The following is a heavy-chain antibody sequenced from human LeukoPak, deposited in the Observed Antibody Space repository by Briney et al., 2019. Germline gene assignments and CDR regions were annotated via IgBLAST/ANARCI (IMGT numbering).Heavy chain of an antibody. CDR2: ISSSSSTI. Sequence: PGGSLRLSCAASGFTFSSYSMNWVRQAPGKGLEWVSYISSSSSTIYYADSVKGRFTISRDNAKDSLYLQMNSLRAEDTAVYYCAKSFYLGSGTYSIPPLDYWGQGALVTVSS. CDR1: GFTFSSYS. CDR3: AKSFYLGSGTYSIPPLDY. J-gene: IGHJ4*02. D-gene: IGHD3-10*01. V-gene: IGHV3-48*04.